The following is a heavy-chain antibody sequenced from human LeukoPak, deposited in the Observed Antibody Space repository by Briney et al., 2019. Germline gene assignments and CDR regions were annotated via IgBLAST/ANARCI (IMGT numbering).Heavy chain of an antibody. CDR2: ISSSGSTI. CDR1: GFTFSNYY. Sequence: PGGSLRLSCAVSGFTFSNYYMSWIRQAPGKGLEWVSYISSSGSTIYYADSVKGRFTISRDNAKNSLYLQMNSLRAEDTAVYYCARSYHYGSGSYSYYFEYWAREPWSPSPQ. J-gene: IGHJ4*02. V-gene: IGHV3-11*01. D-gene: IGHD3-10*01. CDR3: ARSYHYGSGSYSYYFEY.